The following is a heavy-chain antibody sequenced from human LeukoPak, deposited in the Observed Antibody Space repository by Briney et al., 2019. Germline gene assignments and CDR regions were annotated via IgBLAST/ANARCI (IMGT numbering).Heavy chain of an antibody. CDR3: ARDSSTSWYYYYYYMDV. D-gene: IGHD2-2*01. CDR1: GFTFSSYE. CDR2: ISSSGNTI. Sequence: GGSLRLSCAASGFTFSSYEMNWVRQAPGKGLEWVSYISSSGNTIYYADSVKGRFTISRDNAKNSLYLQMNSLRAEDTALYYCARDSSTSWYYYYYYMDVWGKGTTVTVSS. J-gene: IGHJ6*03. V-gene: IGHV3-48*03.